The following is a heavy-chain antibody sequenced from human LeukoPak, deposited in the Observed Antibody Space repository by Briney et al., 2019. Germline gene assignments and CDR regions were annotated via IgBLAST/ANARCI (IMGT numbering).Heavy chain of an antibody. CDR2: ISSSSSYI. J-gene: IGHJ4*02. CDR1: GFTFSSYS. V-gene: IGHV3-21*01. Sequence: GGPLRLSCAASGFTFSSYSMNWVRQAPGKGLEWVSSISSSSSYIYYADSVKGRFTISRDNAKNSLYLQMNSLRAEDTAVYYCARGNVGARDYYFDYWGQGTLVTVSS. D-gene: IGHD1-26*01. CDR3: ARGNVGARDYYFDY.